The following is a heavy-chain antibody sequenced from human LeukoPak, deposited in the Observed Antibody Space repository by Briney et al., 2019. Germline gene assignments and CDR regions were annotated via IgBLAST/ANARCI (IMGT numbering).Heavy chain of an antibody. J-gene: IGHJ1*01. CDR1: GFTFADSA. Sequence: PGGSLRLSCTVSGFTFADSAINWFRQAPGKGLEWVGFIKRKVYGGTTQYAASVRGRFTITRDDSTSIAYLHMNSLKTEDTARYYCTREVQHWGQGTLVIVSS. CDR3: TREVQH. CDR2: IKRKVYGGTT. V-gene: IGHV3-49*03.